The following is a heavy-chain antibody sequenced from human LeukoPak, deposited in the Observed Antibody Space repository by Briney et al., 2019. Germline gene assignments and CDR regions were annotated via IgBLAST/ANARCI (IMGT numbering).Heavy chain of an antibody. CDR1: GGSISSSSYY. Sequence: SETLSLTCTVSGGSISSSSYYWGWIRQPPGMGLEWIGNIYYSGSTYYNPSLKSRVTISVDTSKNQFSLKLSSVTAADTAVYYCARQTPYLYFDYWGQGTLVTVSS. D-gene: IGHD2-15*01. CDR2: IYYSGST. CDR3: ARQTPYLYFDY. V-gene: IGHV4-39*01. J-gene: IGHJ4*02.